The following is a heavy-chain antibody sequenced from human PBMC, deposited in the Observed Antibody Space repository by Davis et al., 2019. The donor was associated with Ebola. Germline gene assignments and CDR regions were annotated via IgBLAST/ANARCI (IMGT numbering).Heavy chain of an antibody. CDR2: IYYSGST. CDR1: GGSIISSRSY. J-gene: IGHJ3*02. V-gene: IGHV4-39*01. CDR3: ARRTIFSTFDI. Sequence: SETLSLTCTVSGGSIISSRSYWGWIRQPPRKGLEWIGSIYYSGSTDYNPSLKSRVTMSVGTSKNQFSLKLSSVTAADTAVYYCARRTIFSTFDIWGQGTMVTVSS. D-gene: IGHD3-3*01.